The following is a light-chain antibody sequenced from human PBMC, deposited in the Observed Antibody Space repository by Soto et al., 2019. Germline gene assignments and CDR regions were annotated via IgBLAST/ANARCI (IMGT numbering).Light chain of an antibody. Sequence: EIVLTQSPGSLSLSPGERATISCRASQSVSSNYLAWYQQKPGQAPRLLIYGASSRASGIPARFSGSGSGTDFTLTISRLEPEDFAMYYCQQYDSSPRTFGQGTKVEIK. CDR2: GAS. V-gene: IGKV3-20*01. CDR3: QQYDSSPRT. J-gene: IGKJ1*01. CDR1: QSVSSNY.